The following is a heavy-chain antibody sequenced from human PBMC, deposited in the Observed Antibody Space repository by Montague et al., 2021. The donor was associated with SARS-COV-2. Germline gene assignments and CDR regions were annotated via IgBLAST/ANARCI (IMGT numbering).Heavy chain of an antibody. Sequence: SETLSLTCASFAVSLNSGSERRSPRLNSSHGYWLYAINRIETTNCNFNPSLRSRVTISVDTSKSQFSLKLSSVTAADTGVYYCARWDPQTLTLIGLRGKSASDYWGQGTLVNVSS. CDR3: ARWDPQTLTLIGLRGKSASDY. V-gene: IGHV4-34*01. CDR2: INRIETTNC. D-gene: IGHD4-23*01. J-gene: IGHJ4*02. CDR1: AVSLNSGS.